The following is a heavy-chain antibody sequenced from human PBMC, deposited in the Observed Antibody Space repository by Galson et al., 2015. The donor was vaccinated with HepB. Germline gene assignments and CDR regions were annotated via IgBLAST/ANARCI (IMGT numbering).Heavy chain of an antibody. V-gene: IGHV1-18*01. Sequence: SVKVSCKASGYTFTSYGISWVRQAPGQGLEWMGWISAYNGNTNYAQKLQGRVTMTTDTSTSTAYMELRSLRSDDTAVYYCAFGYCSSTSCGRIPPGDRHDYYYGMDVWGQGTTVTVSS. CDR3: AFGYCSSTSCGRIPPGDRHDYYYGMDV. J-gene: IGHJ6*02. CDR2: ISAYNGNT. CDR1: GYTFTSYG. D-gene: IGHD2-2*03.